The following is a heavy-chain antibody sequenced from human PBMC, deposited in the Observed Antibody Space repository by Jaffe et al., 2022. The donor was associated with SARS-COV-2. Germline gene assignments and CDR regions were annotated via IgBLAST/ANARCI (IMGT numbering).Heavy chain of an antibody. D-gene: IGHD6-13*01. CDR1: GFTFSSYG. Sequence: QVQLVESGGGVVQPGRSLRLSCAASGFTFSSYGMHWVRQAPGKGLEWVAVIWYDGSNKYYADSVKGRFTISRDNSKNTLYLQMNSLRAEDTAVYYCARDAGYSSSWYGYWGQGTLVTVSS. J-gene: IGHJ4*02. CDR2: IWYDGSNK. V-gene: IGHV3-33*01. CDR3: ARDAGYSSSWYGY.